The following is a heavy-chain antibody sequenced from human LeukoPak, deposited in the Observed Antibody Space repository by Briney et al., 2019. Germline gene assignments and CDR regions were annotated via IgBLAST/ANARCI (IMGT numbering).Heavy chain of an antibody. V-gene: IGHV4-4*07. Sequence: SETLSLTCTVSGGSISSYYWSWIRQPAGKGLEWIGRIYTSGSTNYNPSLKSRVTMSVDTSKNQFSLKLSSVTAADTAVYYCARDTYYYDSSGYYSLDYWGQGTPVTVSS. J-gene: IGHJ4*02. D-gene: IGHD3-22*01. CDR3: ARDTYYYDSSGYYSLDY. CDR2: IYTSGST. CDR1: GGSISSYY.